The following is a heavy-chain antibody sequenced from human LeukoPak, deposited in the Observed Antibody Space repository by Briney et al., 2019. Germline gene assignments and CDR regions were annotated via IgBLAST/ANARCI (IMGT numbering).Heavy chain of an antibody. CDR2: IYYSGTT. CDR1: GGSISSGGYY. D-gene: IGHD3-10*01. V-gene: IGHV4-61*08. CDR3: ARVLRPMASQYYFDY. J-gene: IGHJ4*02. Sequence: SETLSLTCAVSGGSISSGGYYWSWIRQPPGKGLEWIGYIYYSGTTSYNPSLKTRVTISIDTSKNQFSLKLSSVTAADTAVYYCARVLRPMASQYYFDYWGQGTLVTVSS.